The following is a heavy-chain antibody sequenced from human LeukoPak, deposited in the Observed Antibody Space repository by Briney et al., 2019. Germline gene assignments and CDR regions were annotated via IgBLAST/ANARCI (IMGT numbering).Heavy chain of an antibody. Sequence: SETLSLTCTVSGGSISSYCWSWIRQPPGKGLEWIGYIYYSGSTNYNPSLKSRVTISVDTSKNQFSLKLSSVTAADTAVYYCARLVGARDYYYYGMDVWGQGTTVTVSS. CDR3: ARLVGARDYYYYGMDV. J-gene: IGHJ6*02. V-gene: IGHV4-59*08. CDR2: IYYSGST. D-gene: IGHD1-26*01. CDR1: GGSISSYC.